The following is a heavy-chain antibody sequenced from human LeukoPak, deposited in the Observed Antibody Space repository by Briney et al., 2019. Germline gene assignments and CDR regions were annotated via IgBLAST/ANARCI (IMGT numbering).Heavy chain of an antibody. J-gene: IGHJ4*02. D-gene: IGHD3-10*01. V-gene: IGHV3-48*04. CDR1: GFTFSSYS. CDR3: ARDMYIGDPFDY. CDR2: ISSSGSTI. Sequence: PGGSLRLSCAASGFTFSSYSMNWVRQAPGKGLEWVSYISSSGSTIYYADSVKGRFTISRDNAKNSLYLQMNSLRAEGTAVYYCARDMYIGDPFDYWGQGTLVTVSS.